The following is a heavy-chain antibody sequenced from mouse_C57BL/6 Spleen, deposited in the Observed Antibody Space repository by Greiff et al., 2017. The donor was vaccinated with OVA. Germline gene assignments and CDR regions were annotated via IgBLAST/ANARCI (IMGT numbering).Heavy chain of an antibody. CDR2: ISSGSSTI. Sequence: EVKLMESGGGLVKPGGSLKLSCAASGFTFSDYGMHWVRQAPEKGLEWVAYISSGSSTIYYADTVKGRFTISRDNAKNTLFLQMTSLRSEDTAMYYCARGYYGSSPLYWYFDVWGTGTTVTVSS. CDR1: GFTFSDYG. D-gene: IGHD1-1*01. CDR3: ARGYYGSSPLYWYFDV. V-gene: IGHV5-17*01. J-gene: IGHJ1*03.